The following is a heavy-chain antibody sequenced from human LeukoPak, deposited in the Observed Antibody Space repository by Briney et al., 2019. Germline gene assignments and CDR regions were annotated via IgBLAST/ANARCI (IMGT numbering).Heavy chain of an antibody. V-gene: IGHV4-61*01. Sequence: TSETLSLTCTVSGGSVSSGSYYWSWIRQPPGKGLEWIGYIYYSGSTNYNPSLKSRVTISVDTSKNQFSLKLSSVTAAGTAVYYCARDKDAFDSWGQGTMVTVSS. CDR2: IYYSGST. CDR1: GGSVSSGSYY. J-gene: IGHJ3*02. CDR3: ARDKDAFDS.